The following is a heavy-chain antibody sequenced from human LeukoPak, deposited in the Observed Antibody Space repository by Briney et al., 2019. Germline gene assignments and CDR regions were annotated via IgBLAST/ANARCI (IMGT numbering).Heavy chain of an antibody. CDR2: IYFRGNT. Sequence: PSETLSLTCTVSGGSVRSGNYFWSWIRQSPGKGLEWIVYIYFRGNTKYSPALESRVTISEDPSKNQFSLRLTSLTAADTAVYYCARVDWWFDIMTGWPAITNNGMDVWGQGTTVIVSS. D-gene: IGHD3-9*01. CDR3: ARVDWWFDIMTGWPAITNNGMDV. V-gene: IGHV4-61*01. CDR1: GGSVRSGNYF. J-gene: IGHJ6*02.